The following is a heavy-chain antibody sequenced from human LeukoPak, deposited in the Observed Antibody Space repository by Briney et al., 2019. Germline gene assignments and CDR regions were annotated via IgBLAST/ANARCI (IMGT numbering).Heavy chain of an antibody. V-gene: IGHV3-11*04. Sequence: NPGGSLRLSCAASGFTFSDYYMSWIRQAPGKGLEWVSYISSSGSTIYYADSVKGRFTISRDNAKNSLYLQMNSLRAEGTAVYYCARGGPPYCDFWSGYYHYYFDYWGQGTLVTVSS. J-gene: IGHJ4*02. CDR2: ISSSGSTI. D-gene: IGHD3-3*01. CDR1: GFTFSDYY. CDR3: ARGGPPYCDFWSGYYHYYFDY.